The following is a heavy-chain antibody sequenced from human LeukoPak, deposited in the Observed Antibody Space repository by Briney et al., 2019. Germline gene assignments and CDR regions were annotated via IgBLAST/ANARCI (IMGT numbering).Heavy chain of an antibody. CDR2: INSDGSWT. CDR1: GFTFSSHW. CDR3: VSFYETY. Sequence: GGSLRLSCAASGFTFSSHWMHWVRQAPGKGLVWVSHINSDGSWTSYADSVKGRFTISKDNAKNTVYLQMNNLRAEDTAVYYCVSFYETYWGRGTLVTVSS. V-gene: IGHV3-74*01. D-gene: IGHD2-2*01. J-gene: IGHJ4*02.